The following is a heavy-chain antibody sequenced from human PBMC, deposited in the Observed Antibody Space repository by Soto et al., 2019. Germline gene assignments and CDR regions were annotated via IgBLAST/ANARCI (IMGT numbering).Heavy chain of an antibody. CDR2: ISFSDGGT. CDR1: GFTFSSYA. V-gene: IGHV3-23*01. CDR3: VKDDRILGRRYFDL. D-gene: IGHD2-15*01. Sequence: GGSLRLSCAASGFTFSSYAMTWVRQAPGKGLEWVSSISFSDGGTYYADSVKGRLTISRDNSKNTLFLQMNSLRVEDTAVYYCVKDDRILGRRYFDLWGRGTLVTVS. J-gene: IGHJ2*01.